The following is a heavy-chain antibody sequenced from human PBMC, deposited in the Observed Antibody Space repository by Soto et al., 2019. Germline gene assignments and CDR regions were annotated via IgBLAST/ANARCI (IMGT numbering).Heavy chain of an antibody. CDR2: ISFSDGGT. CDR1: GFTFSSYA. V-gene: IGHV3-23*01. CDR3: VKDDRILGRRYFDL. D-gene: IGHD2-15*01. Sequence: GGSLRLSCAASGFTFSSYAMTWVRQAPGKGLEWVSSISFSDGGTYYADSVKGRLTISRDNSKNTLFLQMNSLRVEDTAVYYCVKDDRILGRRYFDLWGRGTLVTVS. J-gene: IGHJ2*01.